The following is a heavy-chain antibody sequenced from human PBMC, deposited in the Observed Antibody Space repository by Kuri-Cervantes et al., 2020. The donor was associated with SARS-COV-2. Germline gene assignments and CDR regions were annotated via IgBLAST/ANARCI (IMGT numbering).Heavy chain of an antibody. CDR2: IYYSGST. Sequence: LRLSCTVSGGSISNGGYYWSWIRQHPGKGLEWIGYIYYSGSTYYNPSLKSRVTISVDTSKNQFSLKLSSVTAADTAVYYCARRSVLYYYGSGLTPPSYYFDYWGQGTLVTVSS. CDR1: GGSISNGGYY. J-gene: IGHJ4*02. D-gene: IGHD3-10*01. CDR3: ARRSVLYYYGSGLTPPSYYFDY. V-gene: IGHV4-31*03.